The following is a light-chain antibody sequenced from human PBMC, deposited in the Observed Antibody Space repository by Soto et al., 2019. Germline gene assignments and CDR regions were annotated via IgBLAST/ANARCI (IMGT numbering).Light chain of an antibody. CDR1: QSVNSN. CDR2: GAA. Sequence: VMTQSPDTLSVSPGQRATLSCRASQSVNSNLAWYQQKLGQPPRLLIYGAATRATDIPPRFSGSGSGTDFTLTISRLQSEDFAIYYCQQYNNCPLTFGQGTKVEIK. J-gene: IGKJ1*01. V-gene: IGKV3-15*01. CDR3: QQYNNCPLT.